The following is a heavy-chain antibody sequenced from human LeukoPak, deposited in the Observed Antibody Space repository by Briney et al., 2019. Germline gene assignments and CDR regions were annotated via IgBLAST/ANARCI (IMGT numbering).Heavy chain of an antibody. J-gene: IGHJ5*02. CDR3: ARKGYCSSTSCQSWFDP. D-gene: IGHD2-2*01. CDR1: GYTFTSYD. V-gene: IGHV1-8*01. Sequence: ASVTVSCKASGYTFTSYDINWVRQATGQGLEWMGWMNPNSGNTGYAQKFQGRVTMTRNTSISTAYMELSSLRSEDTAVYYCARKGYCSSTSCQSWFDPWGQGTLVTVSS. CDR2: MNPNSGNT.